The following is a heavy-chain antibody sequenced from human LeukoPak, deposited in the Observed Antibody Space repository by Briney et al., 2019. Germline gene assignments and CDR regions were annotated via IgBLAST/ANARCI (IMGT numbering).Heavy chain of an antibody. J-gene: IGHJ6*03. Sequence: ASVKVSCKASGGTFSSYAISWVRQAPGQGLERMGGIIPIFGTANYAQKFQGRVTMTRDTSTSTVYMELSSLRSEDTAVYYCARGPSITMVRGGQWYYYMDVWGKGTTVTISS. CDR3: ARGPSITMVRGGQWYYYMDV. CDR2: IIPIFGTA. CDR1: GGTFSSYA. V-gene: IGHV1-69*05. D-gene: IGHD3-10*01.